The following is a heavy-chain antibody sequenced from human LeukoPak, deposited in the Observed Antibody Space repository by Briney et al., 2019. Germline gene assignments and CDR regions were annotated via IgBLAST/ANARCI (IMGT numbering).Heavy chain of an antibody. D-gene: IGHD3/OR15-3a*01. Sequence: SETLSLTCTVSGVSISSINSYWGWIRQPPGKRLEWIGSIYYTGNTYYNASLKSRVTISIDTSKNQISLRLTSVTATDTAIYYCARQTGSGLFILPGGQGTLVTVSS. CDR3: ARQTGSGLFILP. J-gene: IGHJ4*02. CDR2: IYYTGNT. V-gene: IGHV4-39*01. CDR1: GVSISSINSY.